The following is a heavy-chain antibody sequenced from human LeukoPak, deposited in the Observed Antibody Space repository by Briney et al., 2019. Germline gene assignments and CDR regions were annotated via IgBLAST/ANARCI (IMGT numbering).Heavy chain of an antibody. CDR1: GFTFSDYY. CDR2: RNGGST. V-gene: IGHV3-20*04. J-gene: IGHJ4*02. D-gene: IGHD1-26*01. CDR3: ASGGIYYGAAFDF. Sequence: GGSLRLSCAASGFTFSDYYMSWIRQAPGKGLEWVSGRNGGSTGYADSVKGRFTISRDNAKNSLYLQMNSLRAEDTALYYCASGGIYYGAAFDFWGQGTLVTVSS.